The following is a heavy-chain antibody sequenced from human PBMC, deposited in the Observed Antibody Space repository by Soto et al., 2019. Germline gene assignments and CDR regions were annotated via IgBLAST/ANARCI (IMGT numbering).Heavy chain of an antibody. J-gene: IGHJ6*02. CDR3: AREGAISALGLYYYYGMDV. Sequence: GASVTVSGKASGYTFTGSCIGWDRQVPGQGLEWMGWIRAYNGNTNYAQKLQGRDTITPDTSTSTAYTELRRQRSEDTPVYYCAREGAISALGLYYYYGMDVLGQGTTGTDSS. D-gene: IGHD6-13*01. V-gene: IGHV1-18*01. CDR1: GYTFTGSC. CDR2: IRAYNGNT.